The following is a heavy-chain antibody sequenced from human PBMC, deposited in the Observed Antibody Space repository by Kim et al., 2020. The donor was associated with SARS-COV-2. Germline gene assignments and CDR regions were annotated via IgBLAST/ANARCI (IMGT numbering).Heavy chain of an antibody. CDR3: ARDGGLSGTTGTGDY. Sequence: PSLKSRVTISVDKSKNQFSLKLSSVTAADTAVYYCARDGGLSGTTGTGDYLGQGTLVTVSS. J-gene: IGHJ4*02. V-gene: IGHV4-4*02. D-gene: IGHD1-1*01.